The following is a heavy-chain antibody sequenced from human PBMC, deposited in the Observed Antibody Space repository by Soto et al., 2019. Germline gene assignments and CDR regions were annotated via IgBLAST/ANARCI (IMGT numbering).Heavy chain of an antibody. CDR2: ISGGGGST. D-gene: IGHD2-2*01. J-gene: IGHJ6*03. V-gene: IGHV3-23*01. Sequence: EVQLLESGGGLVQPGGSLRLSCAASGFTFSSYAMSWVRQAPVKGLEWVSGISGGGGSTYYAGSVKGRFTISRDNSKNTLSLQMNSLRAEDTAVYYCAKGTSITCYGAMDVWGKGTTVTVSS. CDR3: AKGTSITCYGAMDV. CDR1: GFTFSSYA.